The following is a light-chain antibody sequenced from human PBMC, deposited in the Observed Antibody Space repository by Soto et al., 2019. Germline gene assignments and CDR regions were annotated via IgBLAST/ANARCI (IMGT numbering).Light chain of an antibody. Sequence: EVVMTQSPSTLSVSPGESVTLSCRASQSIGDTLAWYQQKPGQTPSLLIHSASTRATGIPDRFSASGTGTDFTLTISSLEPEDFAVYYCQQYSNSPRTFGQGTKVDI. CDR2: SAS. J-gene: IGKJ1*01. CDR3: QQYSNSPRT. CDR1: QSIGDT. V-gene: IGKV3D-15*01.